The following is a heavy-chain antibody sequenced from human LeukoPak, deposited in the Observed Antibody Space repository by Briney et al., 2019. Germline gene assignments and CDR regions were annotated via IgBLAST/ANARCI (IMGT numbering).Heavy chain of an antibody. CDR3: ARGADSSGYYSIFYFDY. V-gene: IGHV3-48*02. CDR2: IKSDGGVA. D-gene: IGHD3-22*01. J-gene: IGHJ4*02. CDR1: GFTFRTQS. Sequence: GGSLRLSCAASGFTFRTQSMNWVRQAPGKGLEWVSYIKSDGGVAYYADSVKGRFTISRDNAQNSLFLQMNSLRDDDTAVYYCARGADSSGYYSIFYFDYWGQGTLVTVSS.